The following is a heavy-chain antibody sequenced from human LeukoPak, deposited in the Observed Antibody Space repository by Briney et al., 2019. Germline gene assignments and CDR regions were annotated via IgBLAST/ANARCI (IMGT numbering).Heavy chain of an antibody. J-gene: IGHJ6*02. CDR1: GGSFSGYY. D-gene: IGHD3-3*01. CDR3: ARAVQWSGYGYGMDV. Sequence: KASETLSLTCAVYGGSFSGYYWRWIRQPPGKGLEWIGEINHSGSTNYNPSLKSRVTISVDTSKNQFSLKLSSVTAADTAVYYCARAVQWSGYGYGMDVWGQGTTVTVSS. CDR2: INHSGST. V-gene: IGHV4-34*01.